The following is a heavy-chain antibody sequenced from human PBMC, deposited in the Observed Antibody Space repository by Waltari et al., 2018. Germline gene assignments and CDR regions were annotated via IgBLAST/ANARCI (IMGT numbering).Heavy chain of an antibody. D-gene: IGHD6-6*01. CDR3: ARDMHSSSSALGWLDP. J-gene: IGHJ5*02. Sequence: QVQLVESGGGVVQSGRALRLSCVASGVALDSYGMHWVRQAPGKALEWVALIWFDGSAKYYADSVKGRFTVSRDNSKNKFYLQLNSLRAEDTAVYYCARDMHSSSSALGWLDPWGQGTLVTVSS. CDR2: IWFDGSAK. V-gene: IGHV3-33*01. CDR1: GVALDSYG.